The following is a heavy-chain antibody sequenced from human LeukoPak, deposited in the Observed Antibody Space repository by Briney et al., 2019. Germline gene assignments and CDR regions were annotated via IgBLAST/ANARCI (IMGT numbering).Heavy chain of an antibody. CDR3: ARDRDWVFDY. CDR1: GFIFSNNA. D-gene: IGHD2-21*02. Sequence: PGGSLRLSCAGSGFIFSNNAMNWVRQAPGKGLEWVSYISNSGSTIYYTDSVKGRFTISRDNAKNSLYLQMNSLRAEDTAVYYCARDRDWVFDYWGQGTPVTVSS. V-gene: IGHV3-48*01. CDR2: ISNSGSTI. J-gene: IGHJ4*02.